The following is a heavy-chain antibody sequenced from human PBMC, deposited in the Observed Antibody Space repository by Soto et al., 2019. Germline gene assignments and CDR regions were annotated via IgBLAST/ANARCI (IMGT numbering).Heavy chain of an antibody. CDR3: ARDPYYDILTGSRGYFDY. D-gene: IGHD3-9*01. CDR2: IWYDGSNK. J-gene: IGHJ4*02. V-gene: IGHV3-33*01. CDR1: GFTFSSYG. Sequence: GGSLRLSCAASGFTFSSYGMHWVRQAPGKGLEWVAVIWYDGSNKYYADSVKGRFTISRDNSKNTLYLQMNSLRAEDTAVYYCARDPYYDILTGSRGYFDYWGQGTLVTVS.